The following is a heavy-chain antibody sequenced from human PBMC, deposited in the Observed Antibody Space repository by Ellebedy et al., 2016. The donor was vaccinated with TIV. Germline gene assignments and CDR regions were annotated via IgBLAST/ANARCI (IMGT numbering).Heavy chain of an antibody. CDR2: IWYDGSNK. CDR1: GFTFSSYG. CDR3: AKDLEYYGSGSYYLTRNNYYYYGMDV. J-gene: IGHJ6*02. V-gene: IGHV3-30*02. Sequence: GESLKISXAASGFTFSSYGMHWVRQAPGKGLEWVAVIWYDGSNKYYVDSVKGRFTISRDNSKNTLYLQMNSLRAEDTAVYYCAKDLEYYGSGSYYLTRNNYYYYGMDVWGQGTTVTVSS. D-gene: IGHD3-10*01.